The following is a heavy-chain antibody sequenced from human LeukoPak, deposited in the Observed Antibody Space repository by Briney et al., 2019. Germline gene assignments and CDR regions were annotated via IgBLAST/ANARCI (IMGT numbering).Heavy chain of an antibody. Sequence: GASVKVSCKASGYTFTSYGISWVRQAPGQGLEWMGWSSAYNGNTNYAQRLQGRVTMTTDTSTSTAYMELRSLRSDDTAVYYCARADYDFWSGDGGFDPWGQGTLVTVSS. CDR2: SSAYNGNT. V-gene: IGHV1-18*01. D-gene: IGHD3-3*01. CDR3: ARADYDFWSGDGGFDP. CDR1: GYTFTSYG. J-gene: IGHJ5*02.